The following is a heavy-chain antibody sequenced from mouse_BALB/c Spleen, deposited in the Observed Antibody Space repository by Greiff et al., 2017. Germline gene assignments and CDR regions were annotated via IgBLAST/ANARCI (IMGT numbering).Heavy chain of an antibody. CDR3: AREGGNWYFDV. Sequence: EVQVVESGPELVKPGASVKMSCKASGYTFTSYVMHWVKQKPGQGLEWIGYINPYNDGTKYNEKFKGKATLTSDKSSSTAYMELSSLTSEDSAVYYCAREGGNWYFDVWGAGTTVTVSS. V-gene: IGHV1-14*01. CDR1: GYTFTSYV. CDR2: INPYNDGT. J-gene: IGHJ1*01.